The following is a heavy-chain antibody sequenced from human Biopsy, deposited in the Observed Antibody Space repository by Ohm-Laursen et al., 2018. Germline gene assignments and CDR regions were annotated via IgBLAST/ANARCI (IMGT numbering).Heavy chain of an antibody. Sequence: SQTLSLTCTASGDSISSYYWSWIRQPPGQGLEWIGYVYYTGSTDYNPSLQSRVTISVDTSKNHFSLRLRSVTPADTAIYYCARDRGYYSDRTVPGYFDLWGRGTLVTVSS. V-gene: IGHV4-59*01. D-gene: IGHD3-22*01. CDR1: GDSISSYY. CDR3: ARDRGYYSDRTVPGYFDL. CDR2: VYYTGST. J-gene: IGHJ2*01.